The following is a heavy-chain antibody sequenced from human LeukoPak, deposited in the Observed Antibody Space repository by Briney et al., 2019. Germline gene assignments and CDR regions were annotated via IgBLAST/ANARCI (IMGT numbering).Heavy chain of an antibody. V-gene: IGHV4-31*03. D-gene: IGHD3-22*01. CDR2: IYYSGST. CDR1: GGSISSGGYY. CDR3: ASQTEVRFDY. Sequence: PSETPSLTCTVSGGSISSGGYYWSWIRQHPGKGLEWIGYIYYSGSTYYNPSLKSRVTISVDTSKNQFSLKLSSVTAADTAVYYCASQTEVRFDYWGQGTLVTVSS. J-gene: IGHJ4*02.